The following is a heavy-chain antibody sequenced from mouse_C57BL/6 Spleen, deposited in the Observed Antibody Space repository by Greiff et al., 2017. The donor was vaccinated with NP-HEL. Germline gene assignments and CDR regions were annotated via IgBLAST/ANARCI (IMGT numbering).Heavy chain of an antibody. D-gene: IGHD2-2*01. CDR2: IHPNSGST. Sequence: QVQLQQPGAELVKPGASVKLSCKASGYTFTSYWMHWVKQRPGQGLEWIGMIHPNSGSTNYNEKFKSKATLTVDKSSSTAYMQLSSLTSEDSAVYYCTRGYGYDGRGFAYWGQGTLVTVSA. V-gene: IGHV1-64*01. J-gene: IGHJ3*01. CDR1: GYTFTSYW. CDR3: TRGYGYDGRGFAY.